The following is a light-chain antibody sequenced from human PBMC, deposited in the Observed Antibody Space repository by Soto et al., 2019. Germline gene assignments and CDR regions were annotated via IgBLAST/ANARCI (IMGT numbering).Light chain of an antibody. Sequence: DIQMTQSPSSLSASLGDRVTITCRASQNISNYLNWCQQKPGKAPNLLIYAASSLESGVPSRFSGSGSGTDFTLTISSLQPEDFATYYCQQIYSMPRTFGQGTKVEIK. V-gene: IGKV1-39*01. J-gene: IGKJ1*01. CDR1: QNISNY. CDR2: AAS. CDR3: QQIYSMPRT.